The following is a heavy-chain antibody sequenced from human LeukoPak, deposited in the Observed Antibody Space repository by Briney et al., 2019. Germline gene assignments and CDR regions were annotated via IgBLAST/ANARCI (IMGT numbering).Heavy chain of an antibody. D-gene: IGHD3-16*01. CDR2: ISAHTGNT. Sequence: ASVKVSFKASGYTFINHGIGWVRQAPGQGGEGVGWISAHTGNTNYAQKVQGRVTMTTDTSTSTAYMELRSLTSDDTAVYYCARAEGDYDPLNWIDHWGQGTLVIVSS. J-gene: IGHJ5*02. CDR1: GYTFINHG. V-gene: IGHV1-18*01. CDR3: ARAEGDYDPLNWIDH.